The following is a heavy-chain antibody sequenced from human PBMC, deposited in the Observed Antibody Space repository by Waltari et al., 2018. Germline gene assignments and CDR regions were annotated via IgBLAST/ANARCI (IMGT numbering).Heavy chain of an antibody. D-gene: IGHD1-26*01. V-gene: IGHV4-38-2*01. CDR2: IYHSGST. Sequence: QVQLQESGPGLVKPSETLSLTCAVSGYSISSGSSWGWIRQPPEKGLEWIGSIYHSGSTYYNPSLKSRVTISIDTSKNQFSLRLSSVTAADTAVYYCARAHSGSYSYVNWFDPWGQGTLVTVSS. CDR1: GYSISSGSS. J-gene: IGHJ5*02. CDR3: ARAHSGSYSYVNWFDP.